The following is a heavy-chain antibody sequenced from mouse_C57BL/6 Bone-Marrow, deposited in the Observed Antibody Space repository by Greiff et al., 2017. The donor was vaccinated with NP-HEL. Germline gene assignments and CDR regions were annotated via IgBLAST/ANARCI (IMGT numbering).Heavy chain of an antibody. J-gene: IGHJ1*03. CDR2: IYPGSGST. CDR3: AREWLRRDWYFDV. Sequence: QVQLQQPGAELVKPGASVKMSCKASGYTFTSYWITWVKQRPGQGLEWIGDIYPGSGSTNYNEKFKSKATLTVDTPSSTAYMQLSSLTSEDSAVYYCAREWLRRDWYFDVWGTGTTVTVSS. V-gene: IGHV1-55*01. CDR1: GYTFTSYW. D-gene: IGHD2-2*01.